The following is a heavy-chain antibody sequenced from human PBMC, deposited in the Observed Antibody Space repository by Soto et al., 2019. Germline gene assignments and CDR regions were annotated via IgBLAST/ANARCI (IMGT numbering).Heavy chain of an antibody. V-gene: IGHV1-69*04. CDR2: IVPVLGVP. D-gene: IGHD3-10*01. Sequence: QVQLVQSGAEVMKPGSSVKVSCMPSGGAFSTYPLSWVRQAPGQGLEWMGRIVPVLGVPNYAQRFQGRVTMTADNDTNTAYLELSSLRFEDTAVYYCGRDRYAYGSGSTIDNWGQGTLVTVSS. J-gene: IGHJ4*02. CDR3: GRDRYAYGSGSTIDN. CDR1: GGAFSTYP.